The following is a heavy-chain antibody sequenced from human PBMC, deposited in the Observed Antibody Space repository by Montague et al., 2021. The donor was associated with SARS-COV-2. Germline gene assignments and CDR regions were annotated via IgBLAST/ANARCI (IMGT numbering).Heavy chain of an antibody. CDR3: ARQTTRLFDY. V-gene: IGHV4-39*01. D-gene: IGHD5-12*01. J-gene: IGHJ4*02. Sequence: SETLSLTCTVSGGSISSSSAYYWGWIRQPPGKGLEWIGNIYYSGGTYYNPSLESRVTIYVDTSKNQFSLRLSSATAADTAVYYCARQTTRLFDYWGQGTLVTVSS. CDR2: IYYSGGT. CDR1: GGSISSSSAYY.